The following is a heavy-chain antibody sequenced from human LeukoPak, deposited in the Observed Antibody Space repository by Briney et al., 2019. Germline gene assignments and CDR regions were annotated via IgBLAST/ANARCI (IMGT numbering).Heavy chain of an antibody. V-gene: IGHV3-66*01. CDR3: ARASSILIDY. CDR1: GFTVSSNY. Sequence: GGSLRLSCAASGFTVSSNYMSWVRQAPGEGLEWVSVIYSGGNTYYAASVKGRFTISRDNSKNTLYLQMNSLRAEDTAVYYCARASSILIDYWGQGTLVTVSS. J-gene: IGHJ4*02. CDR2: IYSGGNT. D-gene: IGHD6-19*01.